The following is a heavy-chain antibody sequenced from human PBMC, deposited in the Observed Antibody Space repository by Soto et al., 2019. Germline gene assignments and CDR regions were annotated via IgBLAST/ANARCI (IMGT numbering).Heavy chain of an antibody. J-gene: IGHJ4*02. D-gene: IGHD4-17*01. CDR2: SYDSGST. V-gene: IGHV4-61*08. CDR1: AGFLSPGANL. CDR3: AGSHDYRGPLFAY. Sequence: RTGSAGFLSPGANLGSLLLQPPGKGLEWIVYSYDSGSTNYNPSLKSRVTISVDTSKNQFSLKLSSVTAADTAVYYCAGSHDYRGPLFAYCGQGTLVIVSS.